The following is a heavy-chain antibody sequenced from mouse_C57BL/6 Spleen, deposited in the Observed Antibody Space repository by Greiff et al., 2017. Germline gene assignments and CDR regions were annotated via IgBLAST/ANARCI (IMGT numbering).Heavy chain of an antibody. CDR2: INPNNGGT. D-gene: IGHD1-1*01. V-gene: IGHV1-18*01. J-gene: IGHJ1*03. CDR3: ARTLYYGSSYGYFDV. Sequence: SGPELVKPGASVKIPCKASGYTFTDYNMDWVKQSHGKSLEWIGDINPNNGGTIYNQKFKGKATLTVDKSSSTAYMELRSLTSEDTAVYYCARTLYYGSSYGYFDVWGTGTTVTVSS. CDR1: GYTFTDYN.